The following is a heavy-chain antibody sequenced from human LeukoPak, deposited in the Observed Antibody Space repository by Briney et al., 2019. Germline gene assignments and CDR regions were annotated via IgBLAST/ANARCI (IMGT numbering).Heavy chain of an antibody. Sequence: PSETLSLTCTVSGGSISTSNYYWGWIRQPPGKGLEWIGNIFYSGSTYYGPSLKSRLTISLDTSRNQFSLKLSSVTAADTAVYYCARDKELLLDYWGQGTLVTVSS. J-gene: IGHJ4*02. CDR3: ARDKELLLDY. D-gene: IGHD1-26*01. CDR2: IFYSGST. V-gene: IGHV4-39*07. CDR1: GGSISTSNYY.